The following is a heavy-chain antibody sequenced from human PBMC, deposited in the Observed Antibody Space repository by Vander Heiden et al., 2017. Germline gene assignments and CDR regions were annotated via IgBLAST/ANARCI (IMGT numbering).Heavy chain of an antibody. V-gene: IGHV3-23*01. CDR1: GFTLGSYA. D-gene: IGHD6-13*01. Sequence: EVQLLESWGGLVQPGGSLRLSCAASGFTLGSYAMSWVRQAPGKGLEWVSAISGSGGSTYYADSVKGRFTISRDNSKNTLYLQMNSLRAEDTAVYYCAKIDSSSWEEAKNYWGQGTLVTVSS. CDR3: AKIDSSSWEEAKNY. CDR2: ISGSGGST. J-gene: IGHJ4*02.